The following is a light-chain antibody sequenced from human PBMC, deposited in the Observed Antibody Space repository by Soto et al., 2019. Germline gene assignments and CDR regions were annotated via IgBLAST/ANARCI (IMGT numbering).Light chain of an antibody. CDR1: QSVLYSSNNKNY. V-gene: IGKV4-1*01. J-gene: IGKJ1*01. Sequence: DIVMTQSPDSLAVSLGERDTINCKSSQSVLYSSNNKNYLAWYQQKPGQSPKLLIYWASTRESGVPDRFSGSGSGTDFTLTISSLQAEDVAVYYCQQYYSTPRTFGQGTKVEIK. CDR2: WAS. CDR3: QQYYSTPRT.